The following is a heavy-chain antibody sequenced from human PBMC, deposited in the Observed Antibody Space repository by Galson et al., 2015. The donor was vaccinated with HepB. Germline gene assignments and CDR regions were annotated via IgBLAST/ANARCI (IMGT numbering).Heavy chain of an antibody. CDR3: ARDPRLEPEDYGDYMTFDY. CDR2: ISSSSSTI. Sequence: SLRLSCAASGFTFSSYSMNWVRQAPGKGLEWVSYISSSSSTIYYADSVKGRFTISRDNAKNSLYLQMNSLRAEDTAVYYCARDPRLEPEDYGDYMTFDYWGQGTLVTVSS. J-gene: IGHJ4*02. V-gene: IGHV3-48*01. D-gene: IGHD4-17*01. CDR1: GFTFSSYS.